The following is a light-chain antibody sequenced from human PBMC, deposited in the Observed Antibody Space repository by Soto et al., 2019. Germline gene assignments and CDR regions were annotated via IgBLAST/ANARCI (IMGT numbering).Light chain of an antibody. CDR1: QGIRND. J-gene: IGKJ5*01. CDR3: QQDYNLPFT. V-gene: IGKV1-6*01. Sequence: AIQMTQSPSSVSESVGDRVTITCRASQGIRNDLGWYQQKPGKAPNLLIYAASTLQTGVPSRFSGSGSGTDFTLTISSLQPEDFAVYYCQQDYNLPFTFGQGTRLEI. CDR2: AAS.